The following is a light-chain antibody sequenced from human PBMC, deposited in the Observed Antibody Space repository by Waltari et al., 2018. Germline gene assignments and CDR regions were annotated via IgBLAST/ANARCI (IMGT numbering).Light chain of an antibody. V-gene: IGKV3-15*01. CDR3: QQYNDWYT. CDR2: AAS. CDR1: QSISSN. Sequence: EIVMTQSPATLSASPGARATLSCTASQSISSNIAWYQHKPGQAPRLLIYAASSRPTGVPSRFSGSGSGTEFTLTISSLQSEDFAVYFCQQYNDWYTFGPGTKVEIK. J-gene: IGKJ1*01.